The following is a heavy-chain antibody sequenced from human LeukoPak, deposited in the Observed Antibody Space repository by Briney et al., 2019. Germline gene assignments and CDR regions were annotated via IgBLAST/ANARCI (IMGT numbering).Heavy chain of an antibody. D-gene: IGHD1-26*01. CDR3: AIPVGATRLVDY. Sequence: EASVKVSCKASGYTFTSYDINWVRQATRQGLEWMGWMNPNSGNTGYAQKFQGRVTITRNTSISTAYMELSSLRSEDTAVFYCAIPVGATRLVDYWGQGTLVTVSS. V-gene: IGHV1-8*03. CDR1: GYTFTSYD. CDR2: MNPNSGNT. J-gene: IGHJ4*02.